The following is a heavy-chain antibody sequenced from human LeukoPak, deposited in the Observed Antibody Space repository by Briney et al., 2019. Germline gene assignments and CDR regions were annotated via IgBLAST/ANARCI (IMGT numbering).Heavy chain of an antibody. J-gene: IGHJ5*02. CDR3: ARHYGP. Sequence: SETLSLTCAVYGGSFSGYHWSWIRQPPGRGLEWIGDIGHDGSTNYDPSLKGRLTISIDTSKNQFSLKMNSVTAADTAVYYCARHYGPWGQGTLVTVSS. CDR1: GGSFSGYH. CDR2: IGHDGST. D-gene: IGHD3-16*01. V-gene: IGHV4-34*01.